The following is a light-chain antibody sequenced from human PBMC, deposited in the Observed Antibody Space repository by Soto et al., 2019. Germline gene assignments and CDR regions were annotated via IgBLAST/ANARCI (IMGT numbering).Light chain of an antibody. CDR1: QSINSW. J-gene: IGKJ2*01. CDR2: GAS. Sequence: DIQMTQSPSTLSASVGDRVTITCRASQSINSWLAWYQQKPGKAPKLLIYGASCLESGVPSKFSGSGSVTEFTLTIDSLQPDDFATYYCQQYSSSSPTFGQGTKLEI. CDR3: QQYSSSSPT. V-gene: IGKV1-5*01.